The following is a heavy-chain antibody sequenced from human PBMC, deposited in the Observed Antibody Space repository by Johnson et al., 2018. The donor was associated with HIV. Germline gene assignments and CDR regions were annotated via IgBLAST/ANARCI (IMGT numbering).Heavy chain of an antibody. V-gene: IGHV3-15*01. J-gene: IGHJ3*02. CDR2: IKSKTDGGTT. CDR1: GFTFSNAW. Sequence: VQLVESGGGLVKPGGSLRLSCAASGFTFSNAWMSWVRQAPGKGLEWVGRIKSKTDGGTTDYAAPVKGRCTISRDDSKNTLYLQMNSLKTEDTAVYYCTTGETYYYDSSGYYGDAFDIWGQGTMVTVSS. CDR3: TTGETYYYDSSGYYGDAFDI. D-gene: IGHD3-22*01.